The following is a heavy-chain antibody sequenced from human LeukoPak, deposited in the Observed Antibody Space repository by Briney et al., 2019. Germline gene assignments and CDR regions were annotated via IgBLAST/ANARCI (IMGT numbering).Heavy chain of an antibody. D-gene: IGHD6-6*01. V-gene: IGHV4-38-2*02. J-gene: IGHJ4*02. Sequence: SETLSLTCTVSGYSISSGYYWGWIRQPPGKGLEWIGSIYHSGSTYYNPSLKSRVTISVDTSKNQFSLKLSSVTAADTAVYYCARDPGIAARPFDYWGQGTLVTVSS. CDR1: GYSISSGYY. CDR3: ARDPGIAARPFDY. CDR2: IYHSGST.